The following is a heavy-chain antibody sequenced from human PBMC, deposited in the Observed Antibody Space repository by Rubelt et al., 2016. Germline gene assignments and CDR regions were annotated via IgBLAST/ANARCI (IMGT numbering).Heavy chain of an antibody. D-gene: IGHD3-22*01. Sequence: EVQLVESGGGLVQPGRSLRLSCTASGFTFGDYAMSWVRQAPGKGLEWVGFIRSKAYGGTTEYAASVKGRFTISRDDSKSIAYLQMNSLKTEDTAVYYCTRLVSTMIVVVITSFFDYWGQGTLVTVSS. V-gene: IGHV3-49*04. CDR3: TRLVSTMIVVVITSFFDY. CDR2: IRSKAYGGTT. CDR1: GFTFGDYA. J-gene: IGHJ4*02.